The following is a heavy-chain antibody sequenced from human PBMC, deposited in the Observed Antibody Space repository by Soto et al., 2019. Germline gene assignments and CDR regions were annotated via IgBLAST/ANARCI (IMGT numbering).Heavy chain of an antibody. D-gene: IGHD3-22*01. Sequence: EASVKVSCKASGYTFTTYALHWVRQAPGQRLEWMGWINAGSADIKYSQKFQGRVTITRDTSASTVYMELSSLRSEDTAVYYCARDVGVYDSSGYYVRGDAFDIWGQGTMVTVSS. CDR3: ARDVGVYDSSGYYVRGDAFDI. V-gene: IGHV1-3*01. J-gene: IGHJ3*02. CDR1: GYTFTTYA. CDR2: INAGSADI.